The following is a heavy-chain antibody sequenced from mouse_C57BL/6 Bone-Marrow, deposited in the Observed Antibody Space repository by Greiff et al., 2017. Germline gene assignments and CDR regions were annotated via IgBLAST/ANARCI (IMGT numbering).Heavy chain of an antibody. D-gene: IGHD2-10*02. CDR3: ARSEGYGLDY. Sequence: QVQLQQSGAELVRPGASVKLSCKASGYTFTDYYINWVKQRPGQGLEWIARIYPGSGNTYYNEKFKGKATLTAKKSSSTAYMQLSSLTSEDSAVYFCARSEGYGLDYWGQGTTLTVSS. J-gene: IGHJ2*01. V-gene: IGHV1-76*01. CDR2: IYPGSGNT. CDR1: GYTFTDYY.